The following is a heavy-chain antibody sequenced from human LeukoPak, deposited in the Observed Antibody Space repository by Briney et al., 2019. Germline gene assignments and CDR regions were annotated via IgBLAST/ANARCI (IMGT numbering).Heavy chain of an antibody. Sequence: GGSLRLSCAASGFTFSTYWMPWVRQAPGKGLVWVSRINPDGTTTSYADSVKGRFTISRDNSKNTLYLQMNILRAEDTAVYYCARVDLRLRWEGAVDYWGQGTLVTVSS. V-gene: IGHV3-74*01. J-gene: IGHJ4*02. CDR2: INPDGTTT. CDR3: ARVDLRLRWEGAVDY. D-gene: IGHD3-16*01. CDR1: GFTFSTYW.